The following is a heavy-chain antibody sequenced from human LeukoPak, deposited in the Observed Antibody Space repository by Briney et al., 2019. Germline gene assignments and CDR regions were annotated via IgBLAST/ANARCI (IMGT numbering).Heavy chain of an antibody. CDR1: GGSISSGGYS. V-gene: IGHV4-30-2*01. CDR3: ASRYCGNASCYLHFDP. J-gene: IGHJ5*02. D-gene: IGHD2-2*01. CDR2: IYHSGST. Sequence: SETLSLTCAVSGGSISSGGYSWSWIRQPPGKGLEWIGYIYHSGSTYYNPSLKSRVTISVDRSKNQFSLKLSSVTAADTAVYYCASRYCGNASCYLHFDPWGQGTLVTVSS.